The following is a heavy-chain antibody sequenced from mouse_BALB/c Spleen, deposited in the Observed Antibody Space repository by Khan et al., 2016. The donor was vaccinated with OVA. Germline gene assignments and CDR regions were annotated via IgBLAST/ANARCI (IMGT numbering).Heavy chain of an antibody. CDR3: ARENYYGGSHYAMDY. Sequence: DLVKPGASVKLSCKASGYTFTSYWINWIKQRPGQGLEWIGRIAPGSGSPYYNEMFKGKATLTVDTSSSTAYIQLSSLSSEDSAVYFCARENYYGGSHYAMDYWGQGTSVTVSS. D-gene: IGHD1-1*01. V-gene: IGHV1S41*01. J-gene: IGHJ4*01. CDR2: IAPGSGSP. CDR1: GYTFTSYW.